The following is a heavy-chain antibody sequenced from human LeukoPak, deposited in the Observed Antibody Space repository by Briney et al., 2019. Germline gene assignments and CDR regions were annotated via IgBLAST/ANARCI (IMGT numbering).Heavy chain of an antibody. CDR1: GFTFSTYS. J-gene: IGHJ5*02. CDR3: ARDRSHQRQFHSSREENWFDP. V-gene: IGHV3-48*01. D-gene: IGHD6-13*01. CDR2: ISSSSSTI. Sequence: GGSLRLSCAASGFTFSTYSMDWVRQAPGKGLEWVSYISSSSSTISYADSVKGRFTISRDNAKNSLYLQMNSLRAEDTAVYYCARDRSHQRQFHSSREENWFDPWGQGTLVTVSS.